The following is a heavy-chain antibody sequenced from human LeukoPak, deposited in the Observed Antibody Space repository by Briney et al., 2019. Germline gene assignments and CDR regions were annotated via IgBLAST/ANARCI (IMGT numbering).Heavy chain of an antibody. V-gene: IGHV4-61*01. CDR2: IYYSGST. Sequence: SETLSLTCTVSGGSASSGSYYWSWIRQPPGKGLEWIGYIYYSGSTNYSPSLKSRVTISVDTSKNQFSLKLSSVTAADTAVYYCATEYGSGSYWKIDYWGQGTLVTVSS. J-gene: IGHJ4*02. CDR1: GGSASSGSYY. CDR3: ATEYGSGSYWKIDY. D-gene: IGHD3-10*01.